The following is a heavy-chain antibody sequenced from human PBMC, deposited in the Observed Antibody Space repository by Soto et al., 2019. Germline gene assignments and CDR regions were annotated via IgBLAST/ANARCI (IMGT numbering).Heavy chain of an antibody. CDR2: INAGNGNT. CDR1: GYTFTSYA. D-gene: IGHD2-15*01. J-gene: IGHJ4*02. CDR3: XXTXXXXLYDY. V-gene: IGHV1-3*01. Sequence: QVQLVQSGAEVKKPGASVKVSCKASGYTFTSYAMHWVRQAPGQRLEWMGWINAGNGNTKYSQKFQGRVTITRDTXXXXXXXXXXXXXXXXXXXXXXXXTXXXXLYDYWGQGTLVTVSS.